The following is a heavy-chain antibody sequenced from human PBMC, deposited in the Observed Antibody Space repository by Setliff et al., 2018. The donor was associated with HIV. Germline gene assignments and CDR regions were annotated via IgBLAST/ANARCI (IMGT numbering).Heavy chain of an antibody. D-gene: IGHD3-22*01. Sequence: PSETLSLTCTVSGDSISSSSYYWGWIRQPPGKGLEWIGSISYSGSTYYNPSLKSRVTISVDTSKNQSSLKLSSVTAADTAVYYCARHSITLVVGVPERDDAFDIWGQGTMVTVSS. V-gene: IGHV4-39*01. CDR1: GDSISSSSYY. CDR2: ISYSGST. CDR3: ARHSITLVVGVPERDDAFDI. J-gene: IGHJ3*02.